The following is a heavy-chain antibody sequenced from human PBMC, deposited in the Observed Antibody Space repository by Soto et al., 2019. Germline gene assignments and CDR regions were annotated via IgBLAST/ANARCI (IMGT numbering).Heavy chain of an antibody. CDR2: FSGSGCST. V-gene: IGHV3-23*01. CDR1: GFTFNNYA. D-gene: IGHD3-9*01. J-gene: IGHJ6*02. CDR3: TTDPLYYDILTGYPAGYYYGMDV. Sequence: GGSLRLSCAASGFTFNNYAVTWVRQAPGKGLEWVSTFSGSGCSTYYAAPVKGRFTISRDDSKNTLYLQMNSLKTEDTAVYYCTTDPLYYDILTGYPAGYYYGMDVWGQGTTVTVSS.